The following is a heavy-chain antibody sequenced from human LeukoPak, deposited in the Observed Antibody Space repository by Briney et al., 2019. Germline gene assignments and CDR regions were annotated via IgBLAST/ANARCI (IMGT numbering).Heavy chain of an antibody. V-gene: IGHV1-18*01. J-gene: IGHJ4*02. CDR3: ARDNRKWELLQALFDY. D-gene: IGHD1-26*01. CDR2: ISAYNGNT. CDR1: GYTLTSYG. Sequence: ASVKVSCKASGYTLTSYGISWVRQAPGQGLEWMGWISAYNGNTNYAQKLQGRVTMTTDTSTSTAYMELRSLRSDDTAVYYCARDNRKWELLQALFDYWGQGTLVTVSS.